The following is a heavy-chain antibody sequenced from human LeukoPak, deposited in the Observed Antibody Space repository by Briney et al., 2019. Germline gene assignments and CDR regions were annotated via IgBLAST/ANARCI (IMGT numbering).Heavy chain of an antibody. CDR2: IRYDGSNK. V-gene: IGHV3-30*02. CDR1: GFTFSSYG. Sequence: GRSLRLSCAASGFTFSSYGMHWVRQAPGKGLEWVAFIRYDGSNKYYADSVKGRFTISRDNSKNTLYLQMNSLRAEDTAVYYCAKDGDFWSGYPSLLGYWGQGTLVTVSS. J-gene: IGHJ4*02. D-gene: IGHD3-3*01. CDR3: AKDGDFWSGYPSLLGY.